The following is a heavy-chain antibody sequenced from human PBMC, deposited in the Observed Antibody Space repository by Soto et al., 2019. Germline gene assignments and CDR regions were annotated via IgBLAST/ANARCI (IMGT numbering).Heavy chain of an antibody. V-gene: IGHV3-73*02. J-gene: IGHJ2*01. D-gene: IGHD3-16*02. CDR2: SRSKANSYAT. CDR1: GVTFSGSA. CDR3: TRRIVRESPWYCDL. Sequence: EVQLVESGGGLVQPGGSLKLSCAASGVTFSGSAMHWVRQASGKGLEWVGRSRSKANSYATAYAASVKGRFTISRDDSKNTAYLQMNSLKTEDTAVYYCTRRIVRESPWYCDLWGRGTLVTVSS.